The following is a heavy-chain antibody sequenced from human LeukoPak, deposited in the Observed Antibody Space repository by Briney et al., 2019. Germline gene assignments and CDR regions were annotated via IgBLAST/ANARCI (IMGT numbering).Heavy chain of an antibody. D-gene: IGHD6-13*01. CDR2: INPSGGST. CDR1: GYTFTSYY. V-gene: IGHV1-46*01. CDR3: AREKFTAAGKGDFDY. Sequence: ASVKVSCKASGYTFTSYYMHWVRQAPGQGLEWMGIINPSGGSTSYAQKFQGRVTMTRDTSTSTVYMELSSLRSEDTAVYYCAREKFTAAGKGDFDYWGQGTLVTVSS. J-gene: IGHJ4*02.